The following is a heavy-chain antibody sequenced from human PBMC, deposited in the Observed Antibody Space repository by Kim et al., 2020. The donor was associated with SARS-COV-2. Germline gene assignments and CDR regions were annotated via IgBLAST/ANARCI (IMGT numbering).Heavy chain of an antibody. J-gene: IGHJ4*02. CDR3: AKGARYKGYVADW. D-gene: IGHD1-20*01. Sequence: YANAVRGRFTNSRDNAKNSLYLQMNRLRAEDTAVYYCAKGARYKGYVADWWGQGTLVTVSS. V-gene: IGHV3-11*03.